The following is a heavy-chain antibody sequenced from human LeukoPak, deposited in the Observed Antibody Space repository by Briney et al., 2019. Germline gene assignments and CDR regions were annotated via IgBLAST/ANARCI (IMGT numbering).Heavy chain of an antibody. CDR3: ARDKEGGSNDH. Sequence: GGSLRLSCAASGFTFSSYWMSWVRQAPGKGLEWVANINGNGREKKYVDSVKDRFTISRDNTKNSVYLLMSGLRVDDTAIYYCARDKEGGSNDHWGQGTLVTVSS. J-gene: IGHJ4*02. D-gene: IGHD2-15*01. CDR1: GFTFSSYW. V-gene: IGHV3-7*01. CDR2: INGNGREK.